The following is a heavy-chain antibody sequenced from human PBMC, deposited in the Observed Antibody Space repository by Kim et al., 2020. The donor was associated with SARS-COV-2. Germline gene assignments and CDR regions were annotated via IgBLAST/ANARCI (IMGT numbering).Heavy chain of an antibody. CDR2: ISASGGDT. J-gene: IGHJ4*02. Sequence: GGSLRLSCAASGFTFSSYALSWVRQAPGKGLEWVSRISASGGDTYYADSVQGRFTIPRDNSKNALNLEMNSLRAEDTALYYCAKVTTLTAPFYDYWGQGTLVTVSS. V-gene: IGHV3-23*01. CDR3: AKVTTLTAPFYDY. D-gene: IGHD4-4*01. CDR1: GFTFSSYA.